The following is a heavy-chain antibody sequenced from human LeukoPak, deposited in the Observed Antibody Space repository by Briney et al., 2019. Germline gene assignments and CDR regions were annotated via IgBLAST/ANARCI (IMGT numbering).Heavy chain of an antibody. CDR3: ARDLAAAPRAFDY. J-gene: IGHJ4*02. CDR1: GGSISSSNW. D-gene: IGHD6-13*01. CDR2: IYHSGST. V-gene: IGHV4-4*02. Sequence: PSGTLSLTCAVSGGSISSSNWWSWVRQPPGKGREWMGEIYHSGSTNYNPSLKSRVTISVDKSKNQFSLKLSSVTAADTAVYYCARDLAAAPRAFDYWGQGTLVTVSS.